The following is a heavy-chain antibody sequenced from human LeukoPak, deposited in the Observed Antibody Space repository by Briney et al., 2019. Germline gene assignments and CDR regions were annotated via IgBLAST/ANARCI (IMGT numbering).Heavy chain of an antibody. D-gene: IGHD3-22*01. CDR1: GFTVSTKY. CDR3: AIDHSTYEHYMDV. V-gene: IGHV3-53*01. J-gene: IGHJ6*03. CDR2: IYSGGSS. Sequence: GGSLRLSCTASGFTVSTKYMNWVRQAPGKGLEWVPVIYSGGSSYYADSVRGRFTISRDNSKNTLYLQMNSLRAEDTAVYYCAIDHSTYEHYMDVWGKGTTVTVAS.